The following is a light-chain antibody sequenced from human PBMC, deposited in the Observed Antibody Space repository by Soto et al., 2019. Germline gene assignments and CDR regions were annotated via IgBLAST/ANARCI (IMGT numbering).Light chain of an antibody. V-gene: IGKV3-20*01. CDR1: QSVGTSW. Sequence: EIVLTQSPGTLSLSPGERATLSCRASQSVGTSWLAWYQQKPGQAPSHLIYSTSSRATGIPDRFSGSGSGTDFTLTISRLEPEDSAVYYCQQDASSQWTFGLGTKVEIK. J-gene: IGKJ1*01. CDR2: STS. CDR3: QQDASSQWT.